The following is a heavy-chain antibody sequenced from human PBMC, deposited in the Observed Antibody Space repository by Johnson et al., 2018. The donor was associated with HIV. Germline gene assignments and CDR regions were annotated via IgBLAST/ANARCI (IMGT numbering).Heavy chain of an antibody. CDR1: GFTFSNFG. J-gene: IGHJ3*02. CDR3: AREGEVGRAFDI. V-gene: IGHV3-33*01. D-gene: IGHD3-16*01. CDR2: IWYDGGNK. Sequence: QVQLVESGGGVVQPGRSLRLSCAASGFTFSNFGMHWVRQAPGKGLEWVAVIWYDGGNKYYADHVKGRVTISRDNSKNTLYLQMNSLRAEDTAVYYCAREGEVGRAFDIWGQGTMVTVSS.